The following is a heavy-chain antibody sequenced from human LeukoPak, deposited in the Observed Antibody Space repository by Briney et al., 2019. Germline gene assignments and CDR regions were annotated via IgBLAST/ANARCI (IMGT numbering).Heavy chain of an antibody. V-gene: IGHV3-30*02. CDR3: AKDLTEYYYGSGIY. CDR1: GFTFSSYG. Sequence: GGSLRLSCAASGFTFSSYGMHWVRQAPGKGPEWVAFRRYDGSNKYYADSVKGRFTISRDNSKNTLYLQMNSLRAEDTAVYYCAKDLTEYYYGSGIYWGQGTLVTVSS. J-gene: IGHJ4*02. D-gene: IGHD3-10*01. CDR2: RRYDGSNK.